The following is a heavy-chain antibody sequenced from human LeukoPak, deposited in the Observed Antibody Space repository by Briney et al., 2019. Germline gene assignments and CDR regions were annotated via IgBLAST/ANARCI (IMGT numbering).Heavy chain of an antibody. Sequence: PSETLSLTCAVYGGSFSGYYWSWIRQPPGKGLEWIGEINHSGSTNYNPSLKSRVTISVDTSKNQFSLMLSSVTAADTAVYYCARHNARLRGWIGEVDFWGQGALVTVSS. V-gene: IGHV4-34*01. CDR1: GGSFSGYY. CDR2: INHSGST. CDR3: ARHNARLRGWIGEVDF. J-gene: IGHJ4*02. D-gene: IGHD3-10*01.